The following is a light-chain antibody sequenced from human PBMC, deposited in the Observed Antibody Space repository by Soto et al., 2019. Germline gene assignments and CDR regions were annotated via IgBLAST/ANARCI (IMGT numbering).Light chain of an antibody. CDR3: QQYNAYQYT. V-gene: IGKV1-5*03. Sequence: DIEMTQSPSTLSASVGDRVTITCRASQSITTWLAWYQQKPGKAPKLLIYKATNVQTGVPSRFRGSGSGTEFSLTIRSLQPEAFAIYYCQQYNAYQYTFGQGTRLEIK. CDR1: QSITTW. J-gene: IGKJ2*01. CDR2: KAT.